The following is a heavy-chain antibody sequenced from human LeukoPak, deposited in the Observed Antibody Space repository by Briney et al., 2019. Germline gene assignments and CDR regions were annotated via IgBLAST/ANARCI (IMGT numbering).Heavy chain of an antibody. J-gene: IGHJ4*02. Sequence: GGSLRLSCAASGFTFSNYAMHWVRQAPGKGLEWVSVISYDGIDTSYADSVKGRFTISRDNSKNTLYLQMNSLRAEDTAVYYCARGGMDTAMVTIGYWGQGTLVTVSS. V-gene: IGHV3-30*04. CDR3: ARGGMDTAMVTIGY. CDR1: GFTFSNYA. CDR2: ISYDGIDT. D-gene: IGHD5-18*01.